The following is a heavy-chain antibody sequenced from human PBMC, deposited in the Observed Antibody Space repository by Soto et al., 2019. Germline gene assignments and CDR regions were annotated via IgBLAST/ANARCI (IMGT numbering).Heavy chain of an antibody. Sequence: PGGSLRLSCAASGFTFSDHYMDWVRQAPGKGLEWVGRIRNKANSYTTEYAASVKGRFTISRDDSEDSLYLQMNTLKTEDTAVFYCVRVGRSGWPDYWGQGTLVTVSS. D-gene: IGHD6-19*01. CDR3: VRVGRSGWPDY. V-gene: IGHV3-72*01. CDR2: IRNKANSYTT. J-gene: IGHJ4*02. CDR1: GFTFSDHY.